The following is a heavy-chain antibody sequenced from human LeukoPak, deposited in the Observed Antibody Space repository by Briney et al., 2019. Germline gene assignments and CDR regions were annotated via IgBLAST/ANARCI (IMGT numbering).Heavy chain of an antibody. D-gene: IGHD3-9*01. CDR2: IYYSGST. CDR3: ARGEKFDWLLPSNWFDP. CDR1: GYSISTGYY. J-gene: IGHJ5*02. V-gene: IGHV4-38-2*02. Sequence: PSETLSLTCTVSGYSISTGYYWDWIRQPPGQGLEWIGTIYYSGSTYYNPSLTSRVTISVDTSKNQFSLKLSSVTAADTAVYYCARGEKFDWLLPSNWFDPWGQGTLVTVSS.